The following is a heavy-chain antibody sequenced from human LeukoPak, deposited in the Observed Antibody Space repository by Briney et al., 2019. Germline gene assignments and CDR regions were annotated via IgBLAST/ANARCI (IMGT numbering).Heavy chain of an antibody. CDR2: IYYSGST. CDR1: GGSISSSSYY. CDR3: ARVLPGIAAVDGAT. V-gene: IGHV4-39*07. Sequence: PSETLSLTCTVSGGSISSSSYYWGWIRQPPGKGLEWIGSIYYSGSTYYNPSLKSRVTISVDTSKNQFSLKLSSVTAADTAVYYCARVLPGIAAVDGATWGQGTLVTVSS. D-gene: IGHD6-13*01. J-gene: IGHJ4*02.